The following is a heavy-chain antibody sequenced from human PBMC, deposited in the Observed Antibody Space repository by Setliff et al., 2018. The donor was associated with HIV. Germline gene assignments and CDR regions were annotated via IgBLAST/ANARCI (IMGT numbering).Heavy chain of an antibody. D-gene: IGHD3-22*01. CDR1: GDTFSNYA. Sequence: ASVKVSCKASGDTFSNYAINWVRQAPGQGLEWMGWISGYSGHTSYAQNFQGRVTMTTDTSTSTAYMEVRSLTSDDTAVYYCASASYYHDTSGYYGPEYFQHWGQGTLVTVSS. J-gene: IGHJ1*01. CDR2: ISGYSGHT. V-gene: IGHV1-18*01. CDR3: ASASYYHDTSGYYGPEYFQH.